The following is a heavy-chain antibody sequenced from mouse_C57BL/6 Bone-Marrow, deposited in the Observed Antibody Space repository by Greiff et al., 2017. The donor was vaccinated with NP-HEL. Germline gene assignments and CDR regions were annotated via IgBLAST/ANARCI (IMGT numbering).Heavy chain of an antibody. CDR2: IDPSDSYT. V-gene: IGHV1-69*01. CDR3: ATKGVVGDY. D-gene: IGHD1-1*01. J-gene: IGHJ2*01. CDR1: GYTFTSYW. Sequence: QVQLQQPGAELVMPGASVKLSCKASGYTFTSYWMHWVKQRPGQGLEWIGEIDPSDSYTNYNQKFKGKSTLTVAKSSSTAYMQLSSLTSEDSAVYYCATKGVVGDYWGQGTTLTVTS.